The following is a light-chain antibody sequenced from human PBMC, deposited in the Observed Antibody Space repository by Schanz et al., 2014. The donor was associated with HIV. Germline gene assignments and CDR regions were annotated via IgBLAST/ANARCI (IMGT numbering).Light chain of an antibody. J-gene: IGKJ2*01. CDR1: QIIRNS. V-gene: IGKV1-5*03. CDR3: QQYNSYSRT. CDR2: KAS. Sequence: DIQMTQSPSTLSASVGDRVTITCRASQIIRNSLAWYQQKPGKAPKLLIYKASTLQSGVPSRFSGSGSGTEFTLTIRSLQPDDFATYYCQQYNSYSRTFGQGTKLEI.